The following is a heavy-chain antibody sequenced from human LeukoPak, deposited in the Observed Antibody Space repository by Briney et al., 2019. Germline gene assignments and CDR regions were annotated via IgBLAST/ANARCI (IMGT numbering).Heavy chain of an antibody. Sequence: GGSLRLSCAASGFTVSSNYMSWVRQAPGKGLEWVSVIHSGGSTYYADSVKGRLTISRDSSKNTLYLQMNSLRAEDTAVYYCSAFTWYSLSAWGRGTLVTVSS. J-gene: IGHJ5*02. V-gene: IGHV3-53*01. CDR3: SAFTWYSLSA. CDR2: IHSGGST. CDR1: GFTVSSNY. D-gene: IGHD6-13*01.